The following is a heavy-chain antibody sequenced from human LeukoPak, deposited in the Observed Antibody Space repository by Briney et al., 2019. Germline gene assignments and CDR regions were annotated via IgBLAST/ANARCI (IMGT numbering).Heavy chain of an antibody. CDR1: GGSISSGSYY. V-gene: IGHV4-61*02. J-gene: IGHJ4*02. Sequence: PSETLSLTCTVSGGSISSGSYYWNWIRQPAGKGLEWIGRIYSSGSTNYNPSLKSRVTISVDTSKNQFSLKLSSVTAADTAVYYCARQGTWERSALIDYWGQGMLVTVSS. CDR2: IYSSGST. CDR3: ARQGTWERSALIDY. D-gene: IGHD1-1*01.